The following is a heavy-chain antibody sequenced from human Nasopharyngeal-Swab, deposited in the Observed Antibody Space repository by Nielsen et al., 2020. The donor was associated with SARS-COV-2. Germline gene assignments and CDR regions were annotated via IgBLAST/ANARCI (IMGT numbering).Heavy chain of an antibody. D-gene: IGHD7-27*01. V-gene: IGHV4-39*01. CDR1: GGSIRRSSHF. J-gene: IGHJ4*02. Sequence: SETLSLTCTVSGGSIRRSSHFWAWLRQPPGKGLEWIGSLYYTGTTHYNPSLKSRVTMSVDTSKSQFSLQLSTMTAADTAVYYCARLRYLGIPAYYFDYWGQGILVTVSS. CDR2: LYYTGTT. CDR3: ARLRYLGIPAYYFDY.